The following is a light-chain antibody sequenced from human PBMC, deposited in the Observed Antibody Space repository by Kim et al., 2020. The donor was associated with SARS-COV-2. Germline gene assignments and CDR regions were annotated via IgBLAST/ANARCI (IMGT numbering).Light chain of an antibody. CDR1: KLGEKY. V-gene: IGLV3-1*01. CDR2: QDN. CDR3: QAWDSSTHNYV. Sequence: PGQTASITCSGYKLGEKYVSWYQQKPGPSPVVVIYQDNRRPSGIPERFAGSNSGNTATLTISGTQAMDEADYYCQAWDSSTHNYVFGAGTKVTVL. J-gene: IGLJ1*01.